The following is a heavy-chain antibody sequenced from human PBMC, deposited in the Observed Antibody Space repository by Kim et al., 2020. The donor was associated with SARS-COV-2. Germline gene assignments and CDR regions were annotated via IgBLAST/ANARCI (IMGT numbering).Heavy chain of an antibody. CDR2: IWYDGSNK. Sequence: GGSLRHSCAASGFTYSSYGMHWVRQAPGKGLEWVAVIWYDGSNKYYADSVKGRFTISRDNSKNTLYLQMNSLRAEDTAVYYCARLYYYGSGAGMDVWGQG. CDR3: ARLYYYGSGAGMDV. CDR1: GFTYSSYG. J-gene: IGHJ6*02. V-gene: IGHV3-33*01. D-gene: IGHD3-10*01.